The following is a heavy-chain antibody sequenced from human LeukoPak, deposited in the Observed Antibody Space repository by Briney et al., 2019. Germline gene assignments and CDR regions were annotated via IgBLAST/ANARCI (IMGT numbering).Heavy chain of an antibody. D-gene: IGHD1-26*01. CDR2: INSSGGST. CDR1: GYTFTSYY. J-gene: IGHJ4*02. Sequence: ASVKVSCRASGYTFTSYYMHWVRQAPGQGLEWMGIINSSGGSTSYAQKFQGRATMTRDTSTSTVYMELSSLRSEDTAVYYCARIVGATNYFDYWGQGTLVTVSS. CDR3: ARIVGATNYFDY. V-gene: IGHV1-46*01.